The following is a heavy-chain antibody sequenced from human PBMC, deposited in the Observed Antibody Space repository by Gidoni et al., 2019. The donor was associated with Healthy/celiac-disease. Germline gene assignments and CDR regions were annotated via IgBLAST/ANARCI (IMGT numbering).Heavy chain of an antibody. V-gene: IGHV2-5*02. CDR3: AHTLLFGYCSGGSCFYFDY. J-gene: IGHJ4*02. Sequence: QITLKESGPTLVKPTQTLTLTCTFSGFSLSTSGVGVGWIRQPPGKALEWLALIYWDDDKRYSPSLKSRLTITKDTSKNQVVLTMTNMDPVDTATYYCAHTLLFGYCSGGSCFYFDYWGQGTLVTVSS. CDR1: GFSLSTSGVG. CDR2: IYWDDDK. D-gene: IGHD2-15*01.